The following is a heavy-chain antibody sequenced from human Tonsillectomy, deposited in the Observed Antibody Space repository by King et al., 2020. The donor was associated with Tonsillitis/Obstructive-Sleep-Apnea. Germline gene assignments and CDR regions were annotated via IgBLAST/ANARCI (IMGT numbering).Heavy chain of an antibody. Sequence: TLKESGPTLVKPTQTLTLTCTFSGFSLTTSAVGVGWIRQPPGKALGWLAFSYGDDDNRYSPSLKSRLTVTKDTSKNEVVLTMTNMDPVDTATYYCAHRQSGYNSGWDEGYFDHGGQGTPVIVSS. CDR1: GFSLTTSAVG. D-gene: IGHD6-19*01. CDR3: AHRQSGYNSGWDEGYFDH. CDR2: SYGDDDN. V-gene: IGHV2-5*02. J-gene: IGHJ4*02.